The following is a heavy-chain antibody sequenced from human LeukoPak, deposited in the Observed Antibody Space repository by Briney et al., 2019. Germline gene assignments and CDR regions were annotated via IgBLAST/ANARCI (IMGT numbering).Heavy chain of an antibody. CDR1: GGSISSYY. V-gene: IGHV4-59*01. CDR2: IYYSGST. Sequence: SETLSLTCTASGGSISSYYWSWIRQPPGKGLEWIGYIYYSGSTNYNPSLKSRVTISVDTSKNQPSLKLSSVTAADTAVYYCARARYSSGWCDYWGQGTLVTVSS. J-gene: IGHJ4*02. D-gene: IGHD6-19*01. CDR3: ARARYSSGWCDY.